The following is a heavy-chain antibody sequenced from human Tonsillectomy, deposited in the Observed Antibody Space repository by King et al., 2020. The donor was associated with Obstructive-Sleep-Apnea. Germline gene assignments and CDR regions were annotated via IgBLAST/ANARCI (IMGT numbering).Heavy chain of an antibody. CDR1: GGSMSTYY. D-gene: IGHD3-10*01. Sequence: VQLQESGPGLVKPSETLSLTCTVSGGSMSTYYWSWIRQPPGKGLEWIGYIYYSGSTNNNPSLKSRVTISVDTAKNKFSLKLTSVTAADTAMYYCARHSPPTIWFGESLGRNWFDPWGQGTLVTVSS. V-gene: IGHV4-59*08. J-gene: IGHJ5*02. CDR3: ARHSPPTIWFGESLGRNWFDP. CDR2: IYYSGST.